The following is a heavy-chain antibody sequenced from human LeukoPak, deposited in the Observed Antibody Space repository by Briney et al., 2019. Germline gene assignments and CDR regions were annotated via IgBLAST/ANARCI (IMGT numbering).Heavy chain of an antibody. D-gene: IGHD7-27*01. CDR3: ARDTGDGLADY. J-gene: IGHJ4*02. Sequence: SVKVSCKASGGTFSSYAISWVRPAPGQGGEWMGRIIPILGIANYAQKLQGRVTITADKSTSTAYMELSSLRSEDTAVYYCARDTGDGLADYWGQGTLVTVSS. V-gene: IGHV1-69*04. CDR1: GGTFSSYA. CDR2: IIPILGIA.